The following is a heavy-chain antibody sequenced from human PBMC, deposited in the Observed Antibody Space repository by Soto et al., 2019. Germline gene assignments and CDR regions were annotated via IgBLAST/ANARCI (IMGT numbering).Heavy chain of an antibody. J-gene: IGHJ3*02. CDR3: ARDSGVTYDFWSGAQDAFDI. CDR1: ECTCVGYA. D-gene: IGHD3-3*01. CDR2: ISYDGSNK. Sequence: GLSLRVCWAASECTCVGYAVRRVSKATGKGLEWVAVISYDGSNKYYADSVKGRFTISRDNSKNTLYLQMNSLRAEDTAVYYCARDSGVTYDFWSGAQDAFDIWGQGTMVTVSS. V-gene: IGHV3-30-3*01.